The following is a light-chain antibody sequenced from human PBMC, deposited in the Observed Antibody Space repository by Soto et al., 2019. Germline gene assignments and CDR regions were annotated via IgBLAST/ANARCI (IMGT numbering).Light chain of an antibody. CDR1: QSISSY. Sequence: EIVLTQSPATLSLSPGERATLSCRASQSISSYLAWYQQKPGQAPRLLIYDASNRATGIPARFSGSGSGTDFTLTISSLEPEDFAVYYSQHRSNWPLFTFGPGTKVDIK. CDR3: QHRSNWPLFT. V-gene: IGKV3-11*01. CDR2: DAS. J-gene: IGKJ3*01.